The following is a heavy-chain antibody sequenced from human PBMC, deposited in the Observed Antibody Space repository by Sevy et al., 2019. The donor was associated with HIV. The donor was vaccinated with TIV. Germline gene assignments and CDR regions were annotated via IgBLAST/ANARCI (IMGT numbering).Heavy chain of an antibody. V-gene: IGHV3-33*06. CDR1: GFTFSSYG. CDR3: AKDDKYSSNFDY. D-gene: IGHD6-19*01. CDR2: IWYDGSNK. J-gene: IGHJ4*02. Sequence: GGSLRLACAASGFTFSSYGMHWVRQAPGKGLEWVAVIWYDGSNKYYADSVKGRFTISRDNSKNTLYLQMNSLRAEDTAVYYCAKDDKYSSNFDYWGQGTLVTVSS.